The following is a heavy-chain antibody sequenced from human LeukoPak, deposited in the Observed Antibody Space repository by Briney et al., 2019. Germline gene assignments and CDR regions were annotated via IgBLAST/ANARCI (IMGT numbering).Heavy chain of an antibody. V-gene: IGHV1-69*05. CDR1: GGSFNNYA. CDR3: ARGFRGYDFTNWFDY. Sequence: SVKVSCKASGGSFNNYAFTWVRQAPGQGLEWMGGIIPMVGTPKYAQEFQGRVTITTDESTSTAYMELSSLTSEDTAMYYCARGFRGYDFTNWFDYWGQGTLVAVSS. CDR2: IIPMVGTP. J-gene: IGHJ5*01. D-gene: IGHD5-12*01.